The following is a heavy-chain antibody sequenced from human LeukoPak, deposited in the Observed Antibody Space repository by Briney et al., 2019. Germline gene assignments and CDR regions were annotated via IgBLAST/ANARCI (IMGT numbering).Heavy chain of an antibody. CDR1: GFTFTSSA. CDR3: AATYSSGAKFDP. J-gene: IGHJ5*02. D-gene: IGHD6-19*01. V-gene: IGHV1-58*02. Sequence: GASVKVSCKASGFTFTSSAMQWVRQARGQRLEWIGWIVVGSGNTNYAQKFQERVTITRDMSTSTAYMELSSLRSEDTAVYYCAATYSSGAKFDPWGQGTLVTVSS. CDR2: IVVGSGNT.